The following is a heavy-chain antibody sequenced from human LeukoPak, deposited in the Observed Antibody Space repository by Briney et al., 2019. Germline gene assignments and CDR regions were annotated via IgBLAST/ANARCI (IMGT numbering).Heavy chain of an antibody. CDR1: GFTFSSYG. V-gene: IGHV3-30*03. J-gene: IGHJ6*02. Sequence: PGRSLRLSCAVSGFTFSSYGMHWVRQAPGKGLEWVAVISYDGSNKYYADSVKGRFTISRDNSKNTLYLQMNSLRAEDTAVYYCAREPMVRGDPRGGSYYGMDVWGQGATVTVSS. CDR2: ISYDGSNK. D-gene: IGHD3-10*01. CDR3: AREPMVRGDPRGGSYYGMDV.